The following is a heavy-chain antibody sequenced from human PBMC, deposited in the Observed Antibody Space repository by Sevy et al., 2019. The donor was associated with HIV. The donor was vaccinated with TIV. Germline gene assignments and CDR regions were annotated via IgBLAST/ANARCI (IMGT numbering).Heavy chain of an antibody. CDR2: ISGSGGST. CDR1: GFTFSSYA. CDR3: AKARIAVAGDSNYYFDY. Sequence: GGSLRLSCAASGFTFSSYAMSWVRQAPGKGLEWVSAISGSGGSTYYADSVKGRFTIYRDTSKDTLYLQMNSLRAEDTAVYYCAKARIAVAGDSNYYFDYWGQGTLVTVSS. J-gene: IGHJ4*02. V-gene: IGHV3-23*01. D-gene: IGHD6-19*01.